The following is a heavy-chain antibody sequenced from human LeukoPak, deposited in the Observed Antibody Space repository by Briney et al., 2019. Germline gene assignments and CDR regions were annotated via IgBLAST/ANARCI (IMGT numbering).Heavy chain of an antibody. V-gene: IGHV6-1*01. Sequence: SQTLSLTCAISGDSVSSNSAAWNWIRQSPSRGLEWLGRTYYRSKWYNDYAVSVKSRITINPDTSKNQFSLQLSSVTPEDTAVYYCARDSFSIVGAIADAFDIWGQGTMVTASS. CDR3: ARDSFSIVGAIADAFDI. J-gene: IGHJ3*02. D-gene: IGHD1-26*01. CDR2: TYYRSKWYN. CDR1: GDSVSSNSAA.